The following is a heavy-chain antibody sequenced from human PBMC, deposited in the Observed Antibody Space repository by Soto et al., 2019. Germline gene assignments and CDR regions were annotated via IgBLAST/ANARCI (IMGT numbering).Heavy chain of an antibody. CDR1: GFTFSSYW. CDR3: ARGPYDFWSGYYFDY. Sequence: GGSLRLSCAASGFTFSSYWMSWVRQAPGKGLEWVANIKQDGSEKYYVDSVKGRFTISRDNAKNSLYLQMNSLRAEDTAVYYCARGPYDFWSGYYFDYWGQGTLVTVSS. D-gene: IGHD3-3*01. CDR2: IKQDGSEK. J-gene: IGHJ4*02. V-gene: IGHV3-7*03.